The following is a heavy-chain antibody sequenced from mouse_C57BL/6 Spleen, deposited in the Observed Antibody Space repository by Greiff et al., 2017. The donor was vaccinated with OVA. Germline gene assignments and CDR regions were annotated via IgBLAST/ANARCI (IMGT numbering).Heavy chain of an antibody. CDR1: GYAFSSSW. CDR3: ARGGYGSSYDY. CDR2: IYPGDGDT. Sequence: VQLQQSGPELVKPGASVKISCKASGYAFSSSWMNWVKQRPGKGLEWIGRIYPGDGDTNYNGKLKGKATLTADKSSSTAYMQLSSLTSEDSAVYFCARGGYGSSYDYWGQGTTLTVSS. V-gene: IGHV1-82*01. D-gene: IGHD1-1*01. J-gene: IGHJ2*01.